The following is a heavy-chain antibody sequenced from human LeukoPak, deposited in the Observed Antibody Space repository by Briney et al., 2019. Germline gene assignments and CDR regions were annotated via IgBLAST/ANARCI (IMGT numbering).Heavy chain of an antibody. D-gene: IGHD3-3*01. V-gene: IGHV3-48*03. CDR2: ISSSGSTI. CDR1: GFTFSSYE. Sequence: HSGGSLRLSCAASGFTFSSYEMNWVRQAPGKGLEWVSYISSSGSTIYYADSVKGRFTISRDNAKNSLYLQMNSLRAEDTAVYYCARDLLRFLEWLLPPQSGHWGQGTLVTVSS. CDR3: ARDLLRFLEWLLPPQSGH. J-gene: IGHJ4*02.